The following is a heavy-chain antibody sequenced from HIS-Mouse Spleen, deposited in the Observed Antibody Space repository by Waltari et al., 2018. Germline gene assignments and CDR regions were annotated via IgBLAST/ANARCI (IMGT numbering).Heavy chain of an antibody. CDR2: IYYSGRT. V-gene: IGHV4-39*07. J-gene: IGHJ2*01. D-gene: IGHD6-13*01. CDR3: AREIPYSSSWYDWYFDL. CDR1: GGSISSSSYY. Sequence: QLQLQESGPGLVKPSETLSLTCTVSGGSISSSSYYWGWIRQPPGKGLEWIWSIYYSGRTYYNPSLKSRVTLSVDTSKNQFSLKLSSVTAADTAVYYCAREIPYSSSWYDWYFDLWGRGTLVTVSS.